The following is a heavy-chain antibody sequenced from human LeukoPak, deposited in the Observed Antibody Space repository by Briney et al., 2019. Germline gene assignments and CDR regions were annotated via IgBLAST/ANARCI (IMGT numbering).Heavy chain of an antibody. J-gene: IGHJ6*03. CDR3: ARDRLPADYYYYMDV. CDR2: ISSNGGGT. V-gene: IGHV3-64*01. Sequence: GGSLRLSCAASGFTFSSYAMHWVRQAPGKGLEYVSAISSNGGGTYYANSVKGRFTISRDNSKNTLYLQMGSLRAEDMAVYYCARDRLPADYYYYMDVWGKGTTVTVSS. D-gene: IGHD2-2*01. CDR1: GFTFSSYA.